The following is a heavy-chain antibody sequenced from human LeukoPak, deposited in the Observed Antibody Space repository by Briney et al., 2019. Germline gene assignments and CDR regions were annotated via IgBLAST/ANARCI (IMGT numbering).Heavy chain of an antibody. Sequence: PSETLSLTCAVYGGSFSGYYWSWIRQPPGKGLERIGEINHSGSTNYNPSLKSRVTISVDTSKNQFSLKLSSVTAADTAVYYCARRRDGYRSFDYWGQGTLVTVSS. V-gene: IGHV4-34*01. J-gene: IGHJ4*02. CDR1: GGSFSGYY. CDR2: INHSGST. D-gene: IGHD5-24*01. CDR3: ARRRDGYRSFDY.